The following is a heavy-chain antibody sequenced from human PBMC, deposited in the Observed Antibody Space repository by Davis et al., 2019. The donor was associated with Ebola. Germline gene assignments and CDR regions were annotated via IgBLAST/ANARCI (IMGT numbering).Heavy chain of an antibody. J-gene: IGHJ4*02. V-gene: IGHV3-53*01. CDR2: TYSGGST. CDR3: AKDSGGPVLLWVGESTPVLGPLDY. D-gene: IGHD3-10*01. CDR1: GFTVSTNY. Sequence: GGSLTLSCAASGFTVSTNYMNCVRQAHGKGLEWVSGTYSGGSTYYADSVKGRLTIARDNSKNTLYLQMNSLRGEDTAVYYCAKDSGGPVLLWVGESTPVLGPLDYWGQGTLVTVSS.